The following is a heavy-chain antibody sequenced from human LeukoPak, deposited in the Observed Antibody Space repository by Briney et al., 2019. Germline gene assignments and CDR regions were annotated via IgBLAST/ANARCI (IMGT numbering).Heavy chain of an antibody. CDR2: MNPNSGQT. D-gene: IGHD3-16*02. CDR3: TKGDISGNYRDY. V-gene: IGHV1-8*01. CDR1: GYTFTSFD. J-gene: IGHJ4*02. Sequence: ASVKVSCKASGYTFTSFDINWVRQAAGQGFEWMGWMNPNSGQTGYAQKFQGRVTMTRDTSINTAYMELSSLTSEDTAVYYCTKGDISGNYRDYWGQGTLVTVSS.